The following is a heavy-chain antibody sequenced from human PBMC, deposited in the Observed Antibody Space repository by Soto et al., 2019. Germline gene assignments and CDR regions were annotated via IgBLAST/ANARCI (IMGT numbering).Heavy chain of an antibody. CDR1: GFSLSTSGVG. CDR2: IFWDDDK. D-gene: IGHD2-15*01. V-gene: IGHV2-5*02. Sequence: QITLKESGPTLVKPPQTLTLTCTFSGFSLSTSGVGVGWIRQPPGKVLEWLALIFWDDDKRYSPSLKSRLTTTKDTSKNQVVLTMTNMDPVETATYYCAPRPGSSGSRAWFDSWGQGTLVTVSS. CDR3: APRPGSSGSRAWFDS. J-gene: IGHJ5*01.